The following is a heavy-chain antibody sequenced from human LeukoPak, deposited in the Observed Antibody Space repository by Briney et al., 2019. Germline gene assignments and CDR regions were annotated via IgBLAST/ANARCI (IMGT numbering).Heavy chain of an antibody. D-gene: IGHD3-3*01. J-gene: IGHJ5*02. V-gene: IGHV4-59*01. CDR3: ARGGAGSYYDFWSGLVNWFDP. CDR2: MYYSGST. CDR1: GGSISTYY. Sequence: SETLSLTCSVSGGSISTYYWSWIRQPPGKGLEWIGYMYYSGSTNYNPSLKSRVTISVDTSKNQFSLKLSSVTPADTAVYYCARGGAGSYYDFWSGLVNWFDPWGQGTLVTVSS.